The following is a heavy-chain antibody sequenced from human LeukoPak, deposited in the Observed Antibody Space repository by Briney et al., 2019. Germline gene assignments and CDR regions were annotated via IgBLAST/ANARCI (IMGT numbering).Heavy chain of an antibody. V-gene: IGHV3-48*04. CDR3: ARETRDDYYYYYYMDV. J-gene: IGHJ6*03. Sequence: PGGSLRLSCAASGFTFSSYAMSWVRQAPGKGLEWVSYVSSSGSTIYYADSVKGRFTISRDNAKNSLYLQMNSLRAEDTAVYYCARETRDDYYYYYYMDVWGKGTTVTVSS. CDR2: VSSSGSTI. CDR1: GFTFSSYA.